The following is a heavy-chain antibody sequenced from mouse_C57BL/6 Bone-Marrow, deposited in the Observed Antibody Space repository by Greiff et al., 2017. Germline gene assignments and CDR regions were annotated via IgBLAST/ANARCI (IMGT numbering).Heavy chain of an antibody. Sequence: VKLQQPGAELVKPGASVQMSCKASGYTFTSYWITWVKQRPGQGLVWIGDIYPGSGSTHYNAKFKSKATLTVDTSSSTTYEQLSSLTTEDSAVDYCARWGCLPLDYWGQGTTLTVSS. CDR2: IYPGSGST. V-gene: IGHV1-55*01. CDR3: ARWGCLPLDY. J-gene: IGHJ2*01. CDR1: GYTFTSYW.